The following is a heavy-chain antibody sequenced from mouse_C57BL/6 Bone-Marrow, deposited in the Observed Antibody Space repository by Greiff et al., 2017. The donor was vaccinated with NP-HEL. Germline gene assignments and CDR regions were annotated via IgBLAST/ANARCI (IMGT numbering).Heavy chain of an antibody. CDR1: GYTFTSYW. V-gene: IGHV1-69*01. CDR2: IDPSDSYT. J-gene: IGHJ2*01. Sequence: QVQLQQPGAELVMPGASVKLSCKASGYTFTSYWMHWVKQRPGQGLEWIGEIDPSDSYTNYNQKFKGKSTLTVDKSSSTSYMQLSSLTSEDSAVYYSARGEGNLEGYYWGQGTTLTVSS. CDR3: ARGEGNLEGYY.